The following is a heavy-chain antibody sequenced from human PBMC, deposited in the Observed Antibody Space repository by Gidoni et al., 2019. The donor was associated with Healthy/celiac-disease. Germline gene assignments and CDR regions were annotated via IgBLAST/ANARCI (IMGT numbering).Heavy chain of an antibody. Sequence: QVQLQESGPGRVKPSETLSLTCTVSGGSSSSYYWSWILQPPGKGMEWIGYIYDSGSTNYNPSLKSRVTISVDTSKNQFSLKLSSVTAADTAVYYCASSRGMPYYFDYLGQGTLVTVSS. V-gene: IGHV4-59*01. D-gene: IGHD3-16*01. CDR3: ASSRGMPYYFDY. J-gene: IGHJ4*02. CDR2: IYDSGST. CDR1: GGSSSSYY.